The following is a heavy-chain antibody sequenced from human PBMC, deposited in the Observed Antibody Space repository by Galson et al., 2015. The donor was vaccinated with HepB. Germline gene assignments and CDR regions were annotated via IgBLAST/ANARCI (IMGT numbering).Heavy chain of an antibody. V-gene: IGHV3-48*04. CDR3: ARDSYDSSGYSPFDY. CDR2: ISSSSSTI. CDR1: GFTFSSYS. D-gene: IGHD3-22*01. Sequence: SLRLSCAASGFTFSSYSMNWVRQAPGKGLEWVSYISSSSSTIYYADSVKGRFTISRDNAKNSLYLQMNSLRAEDTAVYYCARDSYDSSGYSPFDYWGQGTLVTVSS. J-gene: IGHJ4*02.